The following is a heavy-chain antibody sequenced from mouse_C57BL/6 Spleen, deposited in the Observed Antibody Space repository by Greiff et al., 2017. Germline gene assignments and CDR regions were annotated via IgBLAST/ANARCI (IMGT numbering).Heavy chain of an antibody. V-gene: IGHV1-55*01. CDR1: GYNFTSYW. D-gene: IGHD4-1*01. CDR3: ATGTGYAMDY. CDR2: IYPGSGST. J-gene: IGHJ4*01. Sequence: QVQLQQPGAELVKPGASVKMSCKASGYNFTSYWITWVKQRPGQGLEWIGDIYPGSGSTNYNEKFKSKATLTVDTSSSTAYMQISSLTSEDSAVYYCATGTGYAMDYWGQGTSVTVSS.